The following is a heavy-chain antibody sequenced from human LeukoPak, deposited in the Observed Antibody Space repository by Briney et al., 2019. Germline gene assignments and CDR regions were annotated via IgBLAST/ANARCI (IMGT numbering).Heavy chain of an antibody. CDR3: ARGYRSGGSCYGDY. CDR2: IKQDGSEK. D-gene: IGHD2-15*01. CDR1: GFTFSSYW. Sequence: WGVLRLSCAASGFTFSSYWMSWVRQAPGKGLEWVANIKQDGSEKYYVDSVKGRFTISRDNAKNSLYLQMNSLRAEDTAVYYCARGYRSGGSCYGDYWGQGTLVTVSS. V-gene: IGHV3-7*03. J-gene: IGHJ4*02.